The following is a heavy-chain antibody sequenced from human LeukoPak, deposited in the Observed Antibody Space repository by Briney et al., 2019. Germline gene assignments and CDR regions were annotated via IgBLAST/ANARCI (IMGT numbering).Heavy chain of an antibody. Sequence: SETLSLTCTVSGGSISSSSYYWGWIRQPPGKGLEWIGCIYYSGSTYYNPSLKSRVTITVDTSKNQFSLKLSSVTAAYTAVYYCTRAGPYGSGSYYSGLNWFDPWGQGTLVTVSS. CDR1: GGSISSSSYY. V-gene: IGHV4-39*07. D-gene: IGHD3-10*01. CDR2: IYYSGST. CDR3: TRAGPYGSGSYYSGLNWFDP. J-gene: IGHJ5*02.